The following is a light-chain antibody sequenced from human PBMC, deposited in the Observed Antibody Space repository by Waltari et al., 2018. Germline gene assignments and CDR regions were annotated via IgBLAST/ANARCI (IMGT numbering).Light chain of an antibody. CDR2: GKN. CDR1: SLRSYY. Sequence: SSELTQDPAVSVALGQTVRITCQGDSLRSYYASWYQQKPGQAPVLVIYGKNNRPSGIPDRFSCSSSGNTASLTITRAQAEDEADYYCNSRDSSGNHLVFGGGTKLTVL. CDR3: NSRDSSGNHLV. J-gene: IGLJ3*02. V-gene: IGLV3-19*01.